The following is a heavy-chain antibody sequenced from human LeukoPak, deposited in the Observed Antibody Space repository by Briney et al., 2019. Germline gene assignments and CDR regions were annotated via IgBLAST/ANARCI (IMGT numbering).Heavy chain of an antibody. J-gene: IGHJ4*02. D-gene: IGHD2-15*01. Sequence: SETLSLTCGVYGGSFSGYYWTWIRQSPGMGLEWIGEIIHSGSTNYNPSLTSRVTISVDTSKNQFSLELSSVTAADTAVCYCARGILVTVCAAFDYWGQGTLVTVSA. CDR3: ARGILVTVCAAFDY. CDR2: IIHSGST. V-gene: IGHV4-34*01. CDR1: GGSFSGYY.